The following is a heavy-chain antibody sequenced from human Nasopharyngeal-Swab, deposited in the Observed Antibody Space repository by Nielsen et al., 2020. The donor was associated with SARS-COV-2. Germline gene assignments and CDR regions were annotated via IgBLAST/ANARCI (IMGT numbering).Heavy chain of an antibody. CDR2: ISSSSRYI. D-gene: IGHD3-3*01. CDR3: ARDFGLNYDTYAMDV. Sequence: GGSLRLSCAASGFTFNTYNMNWVRQAPGRGLEWVSSISSSSRYIYYADSLKGRFTISRDNAENSLYLQMNSLRAEDTAVYYCARDFGLNYDTYAMDVWGQGTTVTVSS. V-gene: IGHV3-21*01. J-gene: IGHJ6*02. CDR1: GFTFNTYN.